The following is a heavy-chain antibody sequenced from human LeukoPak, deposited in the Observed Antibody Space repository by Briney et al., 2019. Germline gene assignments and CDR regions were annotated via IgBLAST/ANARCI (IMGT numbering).Heavy chain of an antibody. D-gene: IGHD3-9*01. Sequence: GGSLRLSCAASEFTFSAYAMAWVRQTPGKGLEWVSTISDNGGHSYYADSVKGRFTISRDNSKNTLYLQMISLRAEDTAVYFCAKLADILTDYYEDWGQGTLVTVSS. CDR3: AKLADILTDYYED. CDR1: EFTFSAYA. V-gene: IGHV3-23*01. J-gene: IGHJ4*02. CDR2: ISDNGGHS.